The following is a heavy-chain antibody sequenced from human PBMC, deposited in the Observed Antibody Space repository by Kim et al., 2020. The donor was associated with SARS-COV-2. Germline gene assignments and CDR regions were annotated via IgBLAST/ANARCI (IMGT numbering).Heavy chain of an antibody. V-gene: IGHV3-7*03. CDR3: ARKNYFDY. Sequence: EGSEQNYVDSVKGRFTITRDNAKNSLYLQMNRLRAEDTAVYYCARKNYFDYWGQGTLVTVSS. CDR2: EGSEQ. J-gene: IGHJ4*02.